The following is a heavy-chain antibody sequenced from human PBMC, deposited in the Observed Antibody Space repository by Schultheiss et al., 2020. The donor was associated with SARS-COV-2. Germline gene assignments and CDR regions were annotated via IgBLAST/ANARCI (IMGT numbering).Heavy chain of an antibody. CDR1: GGSFSGYY. D-gene: IGHD3-22*01. CDR2: INHSGST. J-gene: IGHJ3*02. Sequence: SETLSLTCAVYGGSFSGYYWSWIRQPAGKGLEWIGEINHSGSTNYNPSLKSRVTISVDTSKNQFSLKLSSVTAADTAVYYCARAMIVVVHDAFDIWGQGTMVTVSS. V-gene: IGHV4-34*01. CDR3: ARAMIVVVHDAFDI.